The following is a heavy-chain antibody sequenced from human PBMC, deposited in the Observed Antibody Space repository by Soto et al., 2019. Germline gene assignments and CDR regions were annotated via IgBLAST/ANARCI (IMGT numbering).Heavy chain of an antibody. V-gene: IGHV1-8*01. CDR1: GYTFTSYD. D-gene: IGHD1-20*01. Sequence: ASVKVSCKASGYTFTSYDINWVRQATGQGLEWMGWMNPNSGNTGYAQKFQGRVTITRNTPARTTYMELTSLRSVDKAVYYCARDNITGILDCRGQGTTVTVSS. CDR3: ARDNITGILDC. CDR2: MNPNSGNT. J-gene: IGHJ4*02.